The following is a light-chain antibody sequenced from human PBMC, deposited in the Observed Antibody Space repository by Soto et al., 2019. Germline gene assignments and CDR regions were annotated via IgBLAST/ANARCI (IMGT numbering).Light chain of an antibody. J-gene: IGLJ1*01. CDR2: EVS. Sequence: QSALAQPASVSGSPGQSITISCTGTSSDVGGYNYVSWYQQHPGKVPKLMIYEVSNRPSGVSNRFSGSKSGNTASLTVSGLQVEDEADYYCTSYTTSDTFVFGTGTRSSS. CDR1: SSDVGGYNY. V-gene: IGLV2-14*01. CDR3: TSYTTSDTFV.